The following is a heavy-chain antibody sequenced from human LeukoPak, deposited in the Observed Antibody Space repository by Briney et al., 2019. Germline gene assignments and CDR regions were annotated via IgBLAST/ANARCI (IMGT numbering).Heavy chain of an antibody. V-gene: IGHV3-30*02. Sequence: GGSLRLSCAASGFTFSSYGMHWVRQAPGKGLEWVAFIRYDGSNKYYADSVKGRFTISRDNSKNMLYLQMNSLRAEDTAVYYCAKDHAKGVVVPAAMGGWGQGTLVTVSS. CDR1: GFTFSSYG. J-gene: IGHJ4*02. D-gene: IGHD2-2*01. CDR3: AKDHAKGVVVPAAMGG. CDR2: IRYDGSNK.